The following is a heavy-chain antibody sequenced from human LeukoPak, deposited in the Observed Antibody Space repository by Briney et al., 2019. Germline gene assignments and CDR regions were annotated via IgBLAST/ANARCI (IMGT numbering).Heavy chain of an antibody. CDR2: IYTSGST. J-gene: IGHJ5*02. Sequence: SETLSLTCTVSGGSISSGSYYWSWIRQPAGKGLEWIGRIYTSGSTNYNPSLKSRVTISVDTSKNQFSLKLSSVTAADTAVYYCARDRVGASWFDPGSQGTLVTVPS. D-gene: IGHD1-26*01. V-gene: IGHV4-61*02. CDR1: GGSISSGSYY. CDR3: ARDRVGASWFDP.